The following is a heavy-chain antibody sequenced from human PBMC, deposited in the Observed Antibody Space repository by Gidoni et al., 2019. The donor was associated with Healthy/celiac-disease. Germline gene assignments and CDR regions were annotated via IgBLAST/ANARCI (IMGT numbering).Heavy chain of an antibody. Sequence: EVHLLESGGGLVQPGGSLRLSCAASGITLSSSSMSWVRQAPGRGLEWVSVISGSGGSTYYADSVTGRFTISRDNSKNTLYLQMNSLRAEDTAVYYCAKHRDPSPVLEWIYFDYWGQGTLVTVSS. CDR1: GITLSSSS. J-gene: IGHJ4*02. V-gene: IGHV3-23*01. D-gene: IGHD3-3*01. CDR3: AKHRDPSPVLEWIYFDY. CDR2: ISGSGGST.